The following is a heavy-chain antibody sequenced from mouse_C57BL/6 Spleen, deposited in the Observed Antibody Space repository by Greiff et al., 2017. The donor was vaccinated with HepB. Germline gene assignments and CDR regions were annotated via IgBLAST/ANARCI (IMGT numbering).Heavy chain of an antibody. V-gene: IGHV5-16*01. Sequence: VQLKESEGGLVQPGSSMKLSCTASGFTFSDYYMAWVRQVPEKGLEWVANINYDGSSTYYLDSLKSRFIISRDNAKNILYLQMSSLKSEDTATYYCARDEGYWYFDVWGTGTTVTVSS. CDR3: ARDEGYWYFDV. CDR2: INYDGSST. J-gene: IGHJ1*03. CDR1: GFTFSDYY.